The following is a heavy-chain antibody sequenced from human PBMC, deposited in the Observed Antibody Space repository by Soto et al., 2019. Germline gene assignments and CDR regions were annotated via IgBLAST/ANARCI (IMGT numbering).Heavy chain of an antibody. CDR1: GGSFSGYY. Sequence: SETLSLTCAVYGGSFSGYYWNWIRQPPGKGLEWIGYIYYSRSTYYNPSLKSRVTISVDTSKNQFSLKLSSVTAADTAVYYCASGSGSYYSWFDPWGQGTLVTVS. CDR2: IYYSRST. J-gene: IGHJ5*02. V-gene: IGHV4-34*09. D-gene: IGHD3-10*01. CDR3: ASGSGSYYSWFDP.